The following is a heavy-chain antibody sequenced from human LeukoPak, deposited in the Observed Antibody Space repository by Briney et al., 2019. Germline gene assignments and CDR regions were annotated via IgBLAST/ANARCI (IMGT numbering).Heavy chain of an antibody. J-gene: IGHJ4*02. D-gene: IGHD3-9*01. CDR2: IHYTGST. CDR1: GGSISSYY. CDR3: ARGGSVYDILDPIDC. V-gene: IGHV4-59*01. Sequence: PSETLSLTCTVSGGSISSYYWSWIRQSPGKGLECIGYIHYTGSTNYNPSLKSRVTISVETSKNQFSLKLKSVTAADTAVYYCARGGSVYDILDPIDCWGQGTLVTVSS.